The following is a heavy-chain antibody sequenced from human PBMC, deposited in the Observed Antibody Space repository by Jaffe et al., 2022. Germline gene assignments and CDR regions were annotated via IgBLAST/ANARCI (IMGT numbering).Heavy chain of an antibody. J-gene: IGHJ4*02. Sequence: EVQLLESGGGLVQPGGSLRLSCAASGFTFSSYAMSWVRQAPGKGLEWVSAISGSGGSTYYADSVKGRFTISRDNSKNTLYLQMNSLRAEDTAVYYCAKERVAPSRYCSSTSCSPAYNDYWGQGTLVTVSS. D-gene: IGHD2-2*01. V-gene: IGHV3-23*01. CDR2: ISGSGGST. CDR3: AKERVAPSRYCSSTSCSPAYNDY. CDR1: GFTFSSYA.